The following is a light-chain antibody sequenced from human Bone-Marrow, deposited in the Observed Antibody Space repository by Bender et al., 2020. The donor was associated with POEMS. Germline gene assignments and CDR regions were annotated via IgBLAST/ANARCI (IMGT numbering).Light chain of an antibody. CDR1: SSDIGSYNY. V-gene: IGLV2-14*03. Sequence: QSALTQPASVSGSPAQSITISCTGTSSDIGSYNYVSWYQQHPGKAPKLMIYDVSDRPSGVSNRFSGSKSGNTASLTISGLQAEDEADYYCQSYDNSLGGWVFGGGTKLTVL. J-gene: IGLJ3*02. CDR2: DVS. CDR3: QSYDNSLGGWV.